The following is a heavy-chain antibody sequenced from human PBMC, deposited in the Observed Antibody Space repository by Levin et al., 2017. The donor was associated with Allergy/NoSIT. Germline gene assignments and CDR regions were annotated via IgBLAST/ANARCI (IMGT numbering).Heavy chain of an antibody. CDR1: GYSFTNYW. V-gene: IGHV5-51*01. CDR2: IYPEDSDT. CDR3: VRGGGSGYSIYY. J-gene: IGHJ4*02. D-gene: IGHD6-25*01. Sequence: GESLKISCKTSGYSFTNYWIGWVRQMPGKGLEWMGLIYPEDSDTRYSPSFRGQVTISADKSITTAYLQWSSLKASDTAMYYCVRGGGSGYSIYYWGRGTLVTVSS.